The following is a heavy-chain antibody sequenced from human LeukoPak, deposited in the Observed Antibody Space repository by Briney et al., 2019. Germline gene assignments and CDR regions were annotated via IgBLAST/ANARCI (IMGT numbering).Heavy chain of an antibody. Sequence: GGSLRLSCAASGFTFSSYSMNWVRQAPGKGLEWVSVIYSGGSTYCADSVKGRFTISRDNSKNTLYLQMNSLRAGDTALYYCARLYNWNEGFDYWGQGTLVTVSS. J-gene: IGHJ4*02. D-gene: IGHD1-20*01. CDR1: GFTFSSYS. CDR3: ARLYNWNEGFDY. V-gene: IGHV3-53*01. CDR2: IYSGGST.